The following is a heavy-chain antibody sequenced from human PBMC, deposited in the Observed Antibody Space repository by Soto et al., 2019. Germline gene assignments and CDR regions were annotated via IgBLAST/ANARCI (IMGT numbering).Heavy chain of an antibody. J-gene: IGHJ1*01. CDR3: XXXXXX. Sequence: QLQLQESGSGLVKPSQTLSLTCAVSGGSISSGGYSWSWIRQPPGKGLEWIGYIYHSGSTYYNPSLKSRVTISVDRSKNQXSXXXXXXXXXXXXXXXXXXXXXXXGXXTLVTVSS. CDR2: IYHSGST. CDR1: GGSISSGGYS. V-gene: IGHV4-30-2*01.